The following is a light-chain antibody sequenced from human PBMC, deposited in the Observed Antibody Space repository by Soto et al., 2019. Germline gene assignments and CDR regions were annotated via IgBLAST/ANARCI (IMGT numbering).Light chain of an antibody. V-gene: IGKV1-17*01. CDR2: AAS. CDR1: QGIKND. CDR3: QQRRNWPPGIT. Sequence: DIQMTQSPSSLSASVGDGITITCRASQGIKNDLAWYQQKPGKAPKRLIYAASTLQSGVPSRFSGSGSGTDFTLTISSLQPEDFAVYYCQQRRNWPPGITFGQGTRLENK. J-gene: IGKJ5*01.